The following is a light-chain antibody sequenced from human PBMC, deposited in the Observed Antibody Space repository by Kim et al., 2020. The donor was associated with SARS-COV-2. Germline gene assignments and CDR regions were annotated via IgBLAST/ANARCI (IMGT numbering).Light chain of an antibody. CDR3: SSYAGSNNLGV. CDR2: EVS. V-gene: IGLV2-8*01. Sequence: QSVTISCTGTSIDVGGYTYVSWYQQHPGKAPKLMIYEVSKRPSGVPDRFSGSKSGNTASLTVSGLQAEDEADYYCSSYAGSNNLGVFGGGTQLTVL. CDR1: SIDVGGYTY. J-gene: IGLJ2*01.